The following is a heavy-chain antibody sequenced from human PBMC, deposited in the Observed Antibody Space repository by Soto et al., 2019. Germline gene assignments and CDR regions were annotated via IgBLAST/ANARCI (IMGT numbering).Heavy chain of an antibody. D-gene: IGHD6-19*01. Sequence: PGGSLRLSCAASGFTFSSYSMNWVRQAPGKGLEWVSYISSSSSTIYYADSVKGRFTISRDNAKNSLYLQMNSLRAEDTAVYYFAIDESLALNWFDSWGQGTLVTVSS. CDR3: AIDESLALNWFDS. J-gene: IGHJ5*01. V-gene: IGHV3-48*01. CDR1: GFTFSSYS. CDR2: ISSSSSTI.